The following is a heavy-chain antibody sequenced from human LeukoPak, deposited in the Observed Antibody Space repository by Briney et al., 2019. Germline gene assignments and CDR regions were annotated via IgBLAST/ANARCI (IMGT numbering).Heavy chain of an antibody. Sequence: GESLKISCKGSGYSFTSYWIGWVRQMPGKGLEWMGIIYPGDSDTRYSPSFQGQVTISADKSISTAYLQWSSLKASDTAMYYCARFGPPDGDFGGDGPYFDYWGQGTLVTVSS. J-gene: IGHJ4*02. CDR3: ARFGPPDGDFGGDGPYFDY. CDR1: GYSFTSYW. D-gene: IGHD2-21*02. CDR2: IYPGDSDT. V-gene: IGHV5-51*01.